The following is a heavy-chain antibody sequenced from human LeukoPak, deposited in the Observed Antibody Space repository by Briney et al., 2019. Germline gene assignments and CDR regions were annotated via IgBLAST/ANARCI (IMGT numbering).Heavy chain of an antibody. D-gene: IGHD2-8*01. CDR2: ISASGSGT. CDR3: AKRPGYCTNGVCYFYFDY. Sequence: GGSLRLSCAASGFTFNIYAMSWVRQAPGKGLEWVSSISASGSGTYYADSVKGRFTISRDNSKNTLCLQMNSLRVEDSAVYYCAKRPGYCTNGVCYFYFDYWGQGTLVTVSS. V-gene: IGHV3-23*01. J-gene: IGHJ4*02. CDR1: GFTFNIYA.